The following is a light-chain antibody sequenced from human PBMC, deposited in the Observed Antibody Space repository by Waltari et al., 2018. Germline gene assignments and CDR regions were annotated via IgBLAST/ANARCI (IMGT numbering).Light chain of an antibody. V-gene: IGKV1-9*01. Sequence: DIQLTQSPSFLSASVGDRVTITCRASQGSNSYVAWYQQKPGKAPKLLIYGTSTLQSGVPSRFSGSGSGTECTLTISSLQPEDFATYYCQQLKSFLCTFGQGTRLDIK. CDR1: QGSNSY. CDR2: GTS. CDR3: QQLKSFLCT. J-gene: IGKJ5*01.